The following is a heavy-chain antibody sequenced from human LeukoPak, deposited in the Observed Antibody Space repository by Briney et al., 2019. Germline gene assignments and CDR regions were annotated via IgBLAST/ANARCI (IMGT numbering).Heavy chain of an antibody. V-gene: IGHV3-30*18. CDR1: GFTFSNYA. D-gene: IGHD5-18*01. Sequence: SGGSLRLSCAASGFTFSNYAMSWVRQAPGKGLDWVAVISNDGSKKYYADSVKGRFTISRDNSKNTLSLQVSSLRTEDTAVYYCAKDRYSYAFEYSDSWGQGTLVTVSS. J-gene: IGHJ4*02. CDR3: AKDRYSYAFEYSDS. CDR2: ISNDGSKK.